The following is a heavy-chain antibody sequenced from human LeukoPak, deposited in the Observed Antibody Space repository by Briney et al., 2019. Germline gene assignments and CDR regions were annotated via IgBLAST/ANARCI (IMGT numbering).Heavy chain of an antibody. V-gene: IGHV3-7*01. J-gene: IGHJ3*02. Sequence: PGGSLRLSCAASGFTFSSYWMSWVRQAPGKGLEWVANIKQDGSEKYYVDSVKGRFTISRDNAKNSLYLQMNSLRAEDTAVYYCARDRLLLWFGELSGDDAFDIWGQGTMVTVSS. D-gene: IGHD3-10*01. CDR1: GFTFSSYW. CDR3: ARDRLLLWFGELSGDDAFDI. CDR2: IKQDGSEK.